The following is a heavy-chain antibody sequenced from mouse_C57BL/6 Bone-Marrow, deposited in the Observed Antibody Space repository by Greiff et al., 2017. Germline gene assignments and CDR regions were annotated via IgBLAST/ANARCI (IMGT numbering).Heavy chain of an antibody. CDR3: ASPGPNSSGPAY. CDR1: GYTFPSYW. CDR2: IDPSDSET. Sequence: VQLQQPGAELVRPGSSVKLSCKASGYTFPSYWMHWVKQRPIQGLEWIGNIDPSDSETHYNQKFKDKATLTVDKSSSTAYMQLSSLTSEDSAVYYWASPGPNSSGPAYWGQGTLVTVSA. D-gene: IGHD3-2*02. V-gene: IGHV1-52*01. J-gene: IGHJ3*01.